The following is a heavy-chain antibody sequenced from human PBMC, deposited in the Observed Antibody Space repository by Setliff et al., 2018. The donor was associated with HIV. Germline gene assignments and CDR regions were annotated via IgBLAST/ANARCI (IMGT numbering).Heavy chain of an antibody. D-gene: IGHD3-3*01. V-gene: IGHV1-2*06. J-gene: IGHJ5*02. CDR3: AREGDVLSGYYVNWFDP. CDR1: GYSFTDYF. CDR2: VNPNSGDT. Sequence: ASVKVSCKASGYSFTDYFMHWVRQAPGQELEWMGRVNPNSGDTNYAQKFQGRVTMTRHTSISTAYMELSRLTSDDTAVYYCAREGDVLSGYYVNWFDPWGQGTLVTVSS.